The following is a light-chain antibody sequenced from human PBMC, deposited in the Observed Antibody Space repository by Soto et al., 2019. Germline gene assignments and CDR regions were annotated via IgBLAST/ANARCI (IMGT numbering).Light chain of an antibody. CDR1: SSDVGANNY. CDR3: CSYTSISTFV. V-gene: IGLV2-14*01. Sequence: LTQPASVSASPGQSITISCTGTSSDVGANNYVSWYQRHPGKAPKLMIYEVSNRPSGVSTRFSGSKSGNTASLTISGLQAEDEADYFCCSYTSISTFVFGTGTKVTVL. J-gene: IGLJ1*01. CDR2: EVS.